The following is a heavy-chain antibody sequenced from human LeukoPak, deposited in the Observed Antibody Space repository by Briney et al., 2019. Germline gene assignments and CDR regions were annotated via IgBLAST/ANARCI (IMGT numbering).Heavy chain of an antibody. CDR2: LFHSGTR. Sequence: SETLSLTCTVSGGSITSYYWSWIRQPPGKGLEWIGYLFHSGTRRYNPSLRSRVTISADTTKNQIFLTLNSTTAADTAVYYCARRRGWKQQLVYFEYWGQGTLASVSS. CDR3: ARRRGWKQQLVYFEY. J-gene: IGHJ4*02. D-gene: IGHD1-1*01. CDR1: GGSITSYY. V-gene: IGHV4-59*08.